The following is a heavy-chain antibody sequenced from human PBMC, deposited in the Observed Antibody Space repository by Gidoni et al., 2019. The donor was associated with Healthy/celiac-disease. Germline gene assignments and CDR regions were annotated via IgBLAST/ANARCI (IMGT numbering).Heavy chain of an antibody. CDR1: GYSFTSYW. V-gene: IGHV5-51*01. CDR2: IYPGDSDT. CDR3: ARQSGGGHSGSYHNWFDP. Sequence: EVQLVQSGAEVKKQGESLQISCKGSGYSFTSYWLGWVRQMPGKGLEWMGIIYPGDSDTRYSPSFQGQVTISADKSISTAYRQWSSLKASDTAMYYCARQSGGGHSGSYHNWFDPWGQGTLVTVSS. D-gene: IGHD1-26*01. J-gene: IGHJ5*02.